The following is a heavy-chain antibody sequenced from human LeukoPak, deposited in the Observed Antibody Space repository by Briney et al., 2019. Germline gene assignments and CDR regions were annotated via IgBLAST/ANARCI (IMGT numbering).Heavy chain of an antibody. CDR2: ISAYNGNT. CDR1: GYTFTSYG. D-gene: IGHD3-22*01. CDR3: ALYDSSGYYSDY. V-gene: IGHV1-18*01. Sequence: ASVKVSCKASGYTFTSYGISWVRQAPGQGLEWMGWISAYNGNTNYAQKLQGRVTMTTDTSTSTAYMELRSLRSDDTAVYYCALYDSSGYYSDYWGQGTLVTVSS. J-gene: IGHJ4*02.